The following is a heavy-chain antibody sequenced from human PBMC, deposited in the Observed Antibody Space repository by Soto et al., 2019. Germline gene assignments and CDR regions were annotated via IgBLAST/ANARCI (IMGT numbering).Heavy chain of an antibody. CDR1: GFTFSSYA. CDR2: ISGSGGST. Sequence: EVQVSESGGGLVQPGGSLRLSCAASGFTFSSYAMSWVRQAPGKGLEWVSAISGSGGSTYHADSVRGRFTISRDNSKNTLYLQMNSLRAEDTAVYYCAKDPSYGSGSYYYYYYGMDAWGQGTTVTVSS. J-gene: IGHJ6*02. V-gene: IGHV3-23*01. CDR3: AKDPSYGSGSYYYYYYGMDA. D-gene: IGHD3-10*01.